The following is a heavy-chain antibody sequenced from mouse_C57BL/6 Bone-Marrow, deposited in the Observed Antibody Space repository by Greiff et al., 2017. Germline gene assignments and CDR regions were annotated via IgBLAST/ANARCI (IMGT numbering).Heavy chain of an antibody. CDR2: INPNYGTT. J-gene: IGHJ4*01. CDR1: GYSFTDYN. V-gene: IGHV1-39*01. CDR3: AMGCDYDYAMDY. D-gene: IGHD2-4*01. Sequence: EVKLQESGPELVKPGASVKISCKASGYSFTDYNMNWVKQSNGKSLEWIGVINPNYGTTSYNQKFKGKATLTVDQSSSTAYMQLNSLTSEDSAVYYCAMGCDYDYAMDYWGQGTSVTVSS.